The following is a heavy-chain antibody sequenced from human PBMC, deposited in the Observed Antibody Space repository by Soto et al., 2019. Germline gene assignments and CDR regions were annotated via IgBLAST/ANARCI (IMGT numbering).Heavy chain of an antibody. D-gene: IGHD3-10*01. J-gene: IGHJ6*02. Sequence: GVSLKIPCRGAGYSCASYWIGWVRQMPGKGLEWMGIIYPGDSDTRYSPSFQGQVTISADKSISTAYLQWSSLKASDTAMYYCAKHGSGSYYGGMDVWGQGTTVTVSS. CDR2: IYPGDSDT. V-gene: IGHV5-51*01. CDR3: AKHGSGSYYGGMDV. CDR1: GYSCASYW.